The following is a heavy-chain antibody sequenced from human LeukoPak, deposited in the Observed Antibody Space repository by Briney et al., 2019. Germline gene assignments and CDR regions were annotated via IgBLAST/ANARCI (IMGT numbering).Heavy chain of an antibody. Sequence: GASVKVSSTASGYTFTGDYMHWVRQAPGQGREWMGRINPKSGGKNYAQKFQGRVTMTRDTSIGTAYMELSRLRSDDTAVYYCARGYCSGGSCQRPFDYWGQGTLVTVSS. CDR1: GYTFTGDY. D-gene: IGHD2-15*01. CDR2: INPKSGGK. V-gene: IGHV1-2*06. J-gene: IGHJ4*02. CDR3: ARGYCSGGSCQRPFDY.